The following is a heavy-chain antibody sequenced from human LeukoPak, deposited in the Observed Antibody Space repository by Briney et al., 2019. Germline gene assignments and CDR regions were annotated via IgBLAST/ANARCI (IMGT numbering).Heavy chain of an antibody. CDR3: ARGFPAAGTDY. CDR1: GDSLSSSY. V-gene: IGHV4-4*07. J-gene: IGHJ4*02. D-gene: IGHD6-13*01. CDR2: IHTSGST. Sequence: PSETLSLTCTVSGDSLSSSYWSWIRQPAGQRLEWIGHIHTSGSTHYNPSLKSRLTMSVDTSKNQFSLKLSSVTAADTAVYYCARGFPAAGTDYWGQGTLVTVSP.